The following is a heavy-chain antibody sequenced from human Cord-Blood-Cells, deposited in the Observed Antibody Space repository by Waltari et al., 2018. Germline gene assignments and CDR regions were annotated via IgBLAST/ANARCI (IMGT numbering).Heavy chain of an antibody. CDR2: INPNSGGT. CDR3: ARHSRVYCSSTSCQRSFDP. CDR1: GYTFTGYY. V-gene: IGHV1-2*02. J-gene: IGHJ5*02. Sequence: QSGAEVKKPGASVTVSCKAPGYTFTGYYMHRVRPAPGQGLAWMGWINPNSGGTNYAQNFQGRVTMTRDTSISTAYMELSRLRSDDTAVYYCARHSRVYCSSTSCQRSFDPWGQGTLVTVSS. D-gene: IGHD2-2*01.